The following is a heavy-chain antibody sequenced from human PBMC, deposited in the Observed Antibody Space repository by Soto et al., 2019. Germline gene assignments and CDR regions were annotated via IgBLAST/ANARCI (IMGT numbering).Heavy chain of an antibody. Sequence: GGSLRLSCAASGFTFSSYAMSRVRQPPGKGLEWVSAIGGSGGSTYYADSVKGRFTISRDYSNNTLYLQLNSLRAEDTAVYYCAKDPSLRYFDWSLDPDYYGMDVWGQGTTVTVSS. J-gene: IGHJ6*02. CDR3: AKDPSLRYFDWSLDPDYYGMDV. D-gene: IGHD3-9*01. CDR2: IGGSGGST. CDR1: GFTFSSYA. V-gene: IGHV3-23*01.